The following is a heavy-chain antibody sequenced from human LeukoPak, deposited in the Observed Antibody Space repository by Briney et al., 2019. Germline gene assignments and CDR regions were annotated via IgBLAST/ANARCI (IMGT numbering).Heavy chain of an antibody. CDR2: INPSGGST. CDR1: GYTFTSYY. CDR3: ARDTNYYGSGSYFRFDY. V-gene: IGHV1-46*01. Sequence: GASVKVSCKASGYTFTSYYMHWVRQAPGQGLEWMGIINPSGGSTSYAQKFQGRVTMTRDTSTSTVYMEVSSLRSEDTAVYYCARDTNYYGSGSYFRFDYWGQGTLVTVSS. D-gene: IGHD3-10*01. J-gene: IGHJ4*02.